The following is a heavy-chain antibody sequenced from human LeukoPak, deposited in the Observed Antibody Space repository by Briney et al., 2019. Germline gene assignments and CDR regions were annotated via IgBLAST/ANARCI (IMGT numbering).Heavy chain of an antibody. J-gene: IGHJ4*01. Sequence: PGASLRLSCAASGFIFSNYAMSWVRQAPGKGLEWVSVIGGRDGGTYYADSVKGRFTVSRDDPKNTLYLQMNTLRVEDTAVYYCAKWGDYDILTGYYDSDYWGHRTLVTVSS. D-gene: IGHD3-9*01. V-gene: IGHV3-23*01. CDR2: IGGRDGGT. CDR3: AKWGDYDILTGYYDSDY. CDR1: GFIFSNYA.